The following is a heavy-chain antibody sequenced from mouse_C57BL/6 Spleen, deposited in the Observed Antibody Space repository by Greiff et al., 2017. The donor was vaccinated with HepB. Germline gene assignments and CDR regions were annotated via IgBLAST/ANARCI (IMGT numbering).Heavy chain of an antibody. Sequence: EVKLMESGPELVKPGASVKISCKASGYSFTGYYMNWVKQSPEKSLEWIGEINPSTGGTTYNQKFKAKATLTVDKSSSTAYMQLKSLTSEDSAVYYCARSYSNHYYAMDYWGQGTSVTVSS. CDR2: INPSTGGT. CDR1: GYSFTGYY. CDR3: ARSYSNHYYAMDY. V-gene: IGHV1-42*01. D-gene: IGHD2-5*01. J-gene: IGHJ4*01.